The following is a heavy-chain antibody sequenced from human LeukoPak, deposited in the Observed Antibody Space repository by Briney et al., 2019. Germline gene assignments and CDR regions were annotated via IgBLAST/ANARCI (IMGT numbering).Heavy chain of an antibody. Sequence: SGPVLVKPTETLTLTCTVSGFSLSNARMGVSWIRQPPGKALEWLAHIFSNDEKSYSTSLKSRLTISKDTSKSHVVLTMTNMDPVDTATYYCARIGKSITIFGVVTKGLWFDPWGQGTLVTVSS. D-gene: IGHD3-3*01. CDR3: ARIGKSITIFGVVTKGLWFDP. CDR2: IFSNDEK. CDR1: GFSLSNARMG. J-gene: IGHJ5*02. V-gene: IGHV2-26*01.